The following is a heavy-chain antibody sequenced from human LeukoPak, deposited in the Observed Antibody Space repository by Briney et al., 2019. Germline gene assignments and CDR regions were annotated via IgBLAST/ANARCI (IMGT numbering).Heavy chain of an antibody. CDR3: ARHAVNYDFWSGYLPNWFDP. Sequence: PSETLSLTCAVYGGSFSGYYWSWIRHPPGKGLEWIGEINRSGSTNYNPSLKSRVTISVDTSKNQFSLKLSSVTAADTAVYYCARHAVNYDFWSGYLPNWFDPWGQGTLVTVSS. CDR1: GGSFSGYY. J-gene: IGHJ5*02. CDR2: INRSGST. V-gene: IGHV4-34*01. D-gene: IGHD3-3*01.